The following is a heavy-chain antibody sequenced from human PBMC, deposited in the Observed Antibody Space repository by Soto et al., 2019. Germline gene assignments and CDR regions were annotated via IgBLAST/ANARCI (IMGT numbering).Heavy chain of an antibody. CDR1: GFAFQNHG. J-gene: IGHJ2*01. Sequence: EVQLVESGGSVIRPGGSLRLSCAASGFAFQNHGMAWVRQVPGKGLEWVAGISGSGVNAGYADSVKGRFTISRGNGDNSLDVEINNLGVEDTGLYHCARIPHWQFWYSDHRGRGTLVTVSS. D-gene: IGHD1-1*01. V-gene: IGHV3-20*01. CDR2: ISGSGVNA. CDR3: ARIPHWQFWYSDH.